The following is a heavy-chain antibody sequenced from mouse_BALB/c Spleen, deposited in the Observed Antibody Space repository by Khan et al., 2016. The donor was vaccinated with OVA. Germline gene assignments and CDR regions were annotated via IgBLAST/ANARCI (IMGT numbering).Heavy chain of an antibody. CDR2: ISYSGNT. J-gene: IGHJ3*01. D-gene: IGHD2-4*01. Sequence: EVKLLESGPGLVKPSQSLSLTCTVTGYSITSEFAWNWIRQFPGNKLEWMGYISYSGNTRYNPSLTSLISITRDTSRNQFFLQLNSVTTEDTATYYCARKDYYDYDPFPYWGQGTLVTVSA. CDR3: ARKDYYDYDPFPY. CDR1: GYSITSEFA. V-gene: IGHV3-2*02.